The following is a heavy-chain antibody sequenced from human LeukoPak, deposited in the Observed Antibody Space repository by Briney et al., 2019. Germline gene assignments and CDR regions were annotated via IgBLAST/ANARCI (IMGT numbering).Heavy chain of an antibody. CDR3: AKGDKITMIVVVDAFDI. J-gene: IGHJ3*02. D-gene: IGHD3-22*01. V-gene: IGHV3-23*01. CDR2: ISGSGGST. Sequence: GXXRLSCAASGFTFSSYAMSWVRQAPGKGLEWVSAISGSGGSTYYAGSVKARFTISRYNSKNTLYLQMNSLRAEDTAVYYCAKGDKITMIVVVDAFDIWGQGTMVTVSS. CDR1: GFTFSSYA.